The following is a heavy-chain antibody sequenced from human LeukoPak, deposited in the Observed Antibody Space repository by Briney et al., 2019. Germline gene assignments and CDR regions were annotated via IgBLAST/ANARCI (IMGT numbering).Heavy chain of an antibody. CDR3: ARESYSRAHYYDSSGLFDY. CDR1: GDSLSSGYW. CDR2: IFHSGST. D-gene: IGHD3-22*01. J-gene: IGHJ4*02. V-gene: IGHV4-4*02. Sequence: PSGTLSLTCVVSGDSLSSGYWWSWVRQPPGKGLEWIGEIFHSGSTNYNPSLKSRVTMSVDTSKNQFSLKLSSVTAADTAVYYCARESYSRAHYYDSSGLFDYWGQGTLVTVSS.